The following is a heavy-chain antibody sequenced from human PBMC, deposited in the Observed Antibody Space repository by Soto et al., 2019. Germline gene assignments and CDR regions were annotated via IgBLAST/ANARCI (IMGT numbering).Heavy chain of an antibody. J-gene: IGHJ6*02. CDR2: INSDGSST. CDR3: ARGGLGGGYGMDV. Sequence: EVQLVESGGGIVQPGGSLRLSCAASGFTFSSYWMHWVRQAPGKGLVWVSRINSDGSSTSYADSVKGRFTISRDNDKNTLYLQMNSLRAEGTAVYYCARGGLGGGYGMDVWGQGTTVTVSS. CDR1: GFTFSSYW. D-gene: IGHD3-16*01. V-gene: IGHV3-74*01.